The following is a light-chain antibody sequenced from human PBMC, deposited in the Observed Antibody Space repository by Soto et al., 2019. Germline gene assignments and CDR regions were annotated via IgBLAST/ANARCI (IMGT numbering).Light chain of an antibody. CDR3: QQRSGWPRA. V-gene: IGKV3-11*01. J-gene: IGKJ2*01. CDR1: QSISTY. Sequence: ESVLTQTPATLSLSPGERATLSCRASQSISTYLAWYQQKPGQAPRLLIYDASHRATGVPARFSGSGSGTDFTLTISSLESEDFAVYYCQQRSGWPRAFGQGTKLEIK. CDR2: DAS.